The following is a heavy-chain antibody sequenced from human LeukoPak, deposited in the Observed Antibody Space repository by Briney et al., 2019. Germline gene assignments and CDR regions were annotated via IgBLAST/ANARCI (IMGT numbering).Heavy chain of an antibody. CDR1: GFTFSTYS. CDR2: ISGSASDI. Sequence: PGGSLRLSCAASGFTFSTYSMTWVRQAPGRALEWVSSISGSASDIYYADSLRGRFTISRDNAKKKLYLEMSSLRAEDTALYYCAREQCSATSCSLLSAFDIWGQGTMVTVSS. J-gene: IGHJ3*02. D-gene: IGHD2-2*01. V-gene: IGHV3-21*01. CDR3: AREQCSATSCSLLSAFDI.